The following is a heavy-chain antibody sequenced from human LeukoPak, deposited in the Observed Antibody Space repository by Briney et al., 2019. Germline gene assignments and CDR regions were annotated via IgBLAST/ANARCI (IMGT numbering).Heavy chain of an antibody. CDR2: ISDSAVGT. CDR3: AKGDGSGWYFDY. V-gene: IGHV3-23*01. Sequence: GGSLRLSCAASGFTLSNYGMSWVRQAPGKGLEWVSAISDSAVGTNYADSVKGRFTISRDNSRNTLYLRMNSLRAEDTAVYYCAKGDGSGWYFDYWGQGALVTVSS. CDR1: GFTLSNYG. J-gene: IGHJ4*02. D-gene: IGHD6-19*01.